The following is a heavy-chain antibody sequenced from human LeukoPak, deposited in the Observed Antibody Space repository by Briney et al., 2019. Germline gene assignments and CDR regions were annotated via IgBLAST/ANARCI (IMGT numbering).Heavy chain of an antibody. CDR3: ARAIGNYYDSSNFDY. V-gene: IGHV3-53*01. J-gene: IGHJ4*02. D-gene: IGHD3-22*01. CDR2: IYSGGST. CDR1: GFTVSSNY. Sequence: GGSLRLSCAASGFTVSSNYMTWVRQAPGKGLEWVSVIYSGGSTYYADSVKGRFTISRDSSKNTLYLQMNSLRGEDTAVYYCARAIGNYYDSSNFDYWGQGTLVTVSS.